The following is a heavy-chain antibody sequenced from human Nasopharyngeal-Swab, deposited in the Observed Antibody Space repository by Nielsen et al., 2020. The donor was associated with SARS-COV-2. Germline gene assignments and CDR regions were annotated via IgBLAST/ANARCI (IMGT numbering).Heavy chain of an antibody. J-gene: IGHJ5*02. V-gene: IGHV3-23*01. CDR3: AKVRFLEWLLRFDP. D-gene: IGHD3-3*01. CDR2: ISGSGGST. Sequence: WIRQPPGKGLEWVSAISGSGGSTYYADSVKGRFTISRDNSKNTLYLQMNSLRAEDTAVYYCAKVRFLEWLLRFDPWGQGTLVTVSS.